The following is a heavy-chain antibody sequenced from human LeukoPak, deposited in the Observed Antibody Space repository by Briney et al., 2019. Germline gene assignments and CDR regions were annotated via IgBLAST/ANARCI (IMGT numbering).Heavy chain of an antibody. Sequence: GGSLRLSCAASGFSCSSYWMTWVRQIPGKGLEWVANINQDGSEKYYVDSVRGRFTISRDNAKNSLYLQMNSLRVEDTALYYCGRANGIDVWGQGTTVIASS. CDR2: INQDGSEK. V-gene: IGHV3-7*04. CDR3: GRANGIDV. CDR1: GFSCSSYW. J-gene: IGHJ6*02.